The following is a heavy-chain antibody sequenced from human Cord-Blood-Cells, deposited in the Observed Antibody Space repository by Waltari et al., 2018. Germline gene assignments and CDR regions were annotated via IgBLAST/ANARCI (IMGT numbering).Heavy chain of an antibody. CDR1: GGSFSGYY. CDR2: INHSGST. Sequence: QVQLQQWGAGLLKPSETLSLTCAAYGGSFSGYYWSWIRQPPGKGLEWIGEINHSGSTNYNPSLKSRVTISVDTSKNQFSLKLSYVTAADTAVYYCARHEEEWELLDYWGQGTLVTVSS. V-gene: IGHV4-34*01. J-gene: IGHJ4*02. D-gene: IGHD1-26*01. CDR3: ARHEEEWELLDY.